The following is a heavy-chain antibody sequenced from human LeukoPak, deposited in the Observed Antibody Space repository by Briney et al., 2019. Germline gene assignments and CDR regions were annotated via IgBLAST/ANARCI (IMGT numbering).Heavy chain of an antibody. CDR3: AKDRGLGYFDY. CDR1: GFTFSNYA. V-gene: IGHV3-30*04. J-gene: IGHJ4*02. Sequence: GGSLRLSCAASGFTFSNYALHWVRQAPGKGLEWVAVISYDGSNKFYADSVRGRFTISRDNSKNMLFLQMNSLRAEDTAVYYCAKDRGLGYFDYWGQGTLVTVSS. D-gene: IGHD3-10*01. CDR2: ISYDGSNK.